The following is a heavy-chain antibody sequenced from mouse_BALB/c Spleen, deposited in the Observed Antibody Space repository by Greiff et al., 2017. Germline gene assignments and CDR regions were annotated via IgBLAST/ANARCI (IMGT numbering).Heavy chain of an antibody. J-gene: IGHJ3*01. V-gene: IGHV14-1*02. D-gene: IGHD2-1*01. Sequence: VQLKESGAELVRPGALVKLSCKASGFNIKDYYMHWVKQRPEQGLEWIGWIDPENGNTIYDPKFQGKASITADTSSNTAYLQLSSLTSEDTAVYYCARSYGNTQGFAYWGQGTLVTVSA. CDR1: GFNIKDYY. CDR2: IDPENGNT. CDR3: ARSYGNTQGFAY.